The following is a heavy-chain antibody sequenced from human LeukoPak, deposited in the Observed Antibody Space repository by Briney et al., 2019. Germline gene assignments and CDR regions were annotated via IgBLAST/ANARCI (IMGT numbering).Heavy chain of an antibody. Sequence: GASVKVSCKASGYTFTSYGISWVRQAPGQGLEWMGWISAYNGNTNYAQKLQGRVTMTTDTSTSTAYMELRSLRSDDTAVYYCARDGDIVVVPAARNWFDPWGQGTLVTVSS. CDR1: GYTFTSYG. D-gene: IGHD2-2*01. CDR2: ISAYNGNT. J-gene: IGHJ5*02. V-gene: IGHV1-18*01. CDR3: ARDGDIVVVPAARNWFDP.